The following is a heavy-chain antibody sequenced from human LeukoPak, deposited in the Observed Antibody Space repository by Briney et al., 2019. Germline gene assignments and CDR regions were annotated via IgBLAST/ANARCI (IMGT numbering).Heavy chain of an antibody. CDR3: AKAISGWYGYDF. CDR1: GLTFDDFA. D-gene: IGHD6-19*01. CDR2: ISAFDDIT. J-gene: IGHJ4*02. V-gene: IGHV3-43*02. Sequence: GGSLRLSCAAPGLTFDDFAMPWVRQAPGKGLEWVSLISAFDDITYYADSVRGRFTIPRDNSKHSLYLQMNNLKIEDTAFYYCAKAISGWYGYDFWGQGTLVTVSS.